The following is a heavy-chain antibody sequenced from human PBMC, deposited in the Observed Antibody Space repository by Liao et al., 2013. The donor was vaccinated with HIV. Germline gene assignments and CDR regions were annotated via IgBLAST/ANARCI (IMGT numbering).Heavy chain of an antibody. J-gene: IGHJ4*02. CDR2: INHSGST. D-gene: IGHD1-26*01. Sequence: QVQLQQWGAGLLKPSETLSLTCAVYGGSFSGYYWSWIRQPPGKGLEWIGEINHSGSTNYNPSLKSRVAISVDTSKNQFSLKLSSVTAADTAVYYCARGRWEFVDYWGQGTLVTVSS. CDR1: GGSFSGYY. V-gene: IGHV4-34*01. CDR3: ARGRWEFVDY.